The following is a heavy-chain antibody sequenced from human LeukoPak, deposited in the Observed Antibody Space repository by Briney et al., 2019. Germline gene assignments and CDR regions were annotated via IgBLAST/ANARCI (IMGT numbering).Heavy chain of an antibody. J-gene: IGHJ4*02. CDR3: ARAVVVVNGAGFDY. CDR1: GGSFSGYY. D-gene: IGHD2-21*01. V-gene: IGHV4-34*01. Sequence: PSETLSLTCAVYGGSFSGYYWSWIRQPPGKGLEWIGEINHSGSTNYNPSLKSRVTISVDASKNQFSLKLSSVTAADTAVYYCARAVVVVNGAGFDYWGQGTLVTVSS. CDR2: INHSGST.